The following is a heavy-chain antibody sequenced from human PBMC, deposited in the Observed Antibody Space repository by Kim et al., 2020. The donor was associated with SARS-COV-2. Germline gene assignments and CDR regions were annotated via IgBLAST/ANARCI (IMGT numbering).Heavy chain of an antibody. D-gene: IGHD6-6*01. V-gene: IGHV3-33*01. CDR1: GFTFSSYG. Sequence: GGSLRLSCAASGFTFSSYGMHWVRQAPGKGLEWVAVIWYDGSNKYYADSVKGRFTISRDNSKNTLYLQMNSLRAEDTAVYYCARDLSEYSSFSYYYGMDVWGQGTTVTVSS. J-gene: IGHJ6*02. CDR3: ARDLSEYSSFSYYYGMDV. CDR2: IWYDGSNK.